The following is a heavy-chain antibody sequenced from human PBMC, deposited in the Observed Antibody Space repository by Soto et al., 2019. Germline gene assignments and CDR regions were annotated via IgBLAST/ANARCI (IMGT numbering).Heavy chain of an antibody. V-gene: IGHV1-69*13. CDR3: ASASTTVTTDYYGMDV. D-gene: IGHD4-17*01. Sequence: SVKVSCKASGGTFNSYAISWVRQAPGQGLEWMGGIIPIFGTANYAQKFQGRVTITADESTSTAYMELSSLRSEDTAVYYCASASTTVTTDYYGMDVWGQGTTVTVSS. CDR1: GGTFNSYA. J-gene: IGHJ6*02. CDR2: IIPIFGTA.